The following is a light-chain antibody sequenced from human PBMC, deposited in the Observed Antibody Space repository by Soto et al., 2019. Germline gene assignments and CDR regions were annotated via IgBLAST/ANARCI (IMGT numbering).Light chain of an antibody. J-gene: IGKJ3*01. CDR3: QHYGTSAL. V-gene: IGKV3-20*01. Sequence: EIVLTQSPGTLSLSPGERATLSCRASQTVSDMYLAWYQQKPGQAPRLLIYASNRATGIPDRFSGSGSGTDFTLTIGRLEPEDFAVDYCQHYGTSALFGPGTKVDIK. CDR2: AS. CDR1: QTVSDMY.